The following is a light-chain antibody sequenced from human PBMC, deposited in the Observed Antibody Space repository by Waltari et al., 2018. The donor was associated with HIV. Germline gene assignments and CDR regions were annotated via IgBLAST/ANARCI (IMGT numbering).Light chain of an antibody. J-gene: IGLJ2*01. CDR1: SSDVAPYKL. V-gene: IGLV2-23*02. CDR3: CSYVSNVI. CDR2: GVS. Sequence: QSALTQPAPVSGSPGPSITISCTRTSSDVAPYKLVSWYPQHPRKAPKPMIYGVSKPPSGVSGRFPGSNAGPTAFLTISGLQAEDEADYYCCSYVSNVIFGGGTKLTVL.